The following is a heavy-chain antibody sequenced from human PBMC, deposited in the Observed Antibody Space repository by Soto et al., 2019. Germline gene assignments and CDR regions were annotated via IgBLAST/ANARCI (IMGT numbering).Heavy chain of an antibody. D-gene: IGHD1-26*01. J-gene: IGHJ4*02. CDR2: IYYSGST. V-gene: IGHV4-39*01. CDR1: GGSISSSSYY. Sequence: SETLSLTCTVSGGSISSSSYYWGWIRQPPGEGLEWIGSIYYSGSTYYNPSLKSRVTISVDTSKNQFSLKLSSVTAADTAVYYCARQRYSGSYYSDYWGQGTLVTVSS. CDR3: ARQRYSGSYYSDY.